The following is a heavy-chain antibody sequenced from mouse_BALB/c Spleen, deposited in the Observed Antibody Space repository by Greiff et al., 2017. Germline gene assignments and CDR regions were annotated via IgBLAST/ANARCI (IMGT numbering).Heavy chain of an antibody. CDR2: INPGSGGT. V-gene: IGHV1-54*03. CDR1: GYAFTNYL. CDR3: ARRGYYLDY. Sequence: QVQLQQSGAELVRPGTSVKVSCKASGYAFTNYLIEWVKQRPGQGLEWIGVINPGSGGTNYNEKFKGKATLTADKSSSTAYMQLSSLTSDDSAVYFCARRGYYLDYWGQGTTLTVSS. J-gene: IGHJ2*01.